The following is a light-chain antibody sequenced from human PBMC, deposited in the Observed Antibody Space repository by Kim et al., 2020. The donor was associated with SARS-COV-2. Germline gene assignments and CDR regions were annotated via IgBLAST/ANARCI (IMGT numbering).Light chain of an antibody. CDR2: STS. Sequence: PGGTVTLTCASSTGAVTSGYYPNWFQQKPGQAPRALIYSTSNKYSWTPARFSGSLLGGKAALTLSGVQPEDEAEYYCLLYYGGARVFGGGTQLTVL. CDR3: LLYYGGARV. J-gene: IGLJ3*02. CDR1: TGAVTSGYY. V-gene: IGLV7-43*01.